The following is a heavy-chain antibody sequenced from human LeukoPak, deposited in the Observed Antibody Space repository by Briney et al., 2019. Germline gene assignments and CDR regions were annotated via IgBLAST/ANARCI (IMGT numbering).Heavy chain of an antibody. CDR3: ARRNQLSFRDWFDP. J-gene: IGHJ5*02. D-gene: IGHD1-14*01. V-gene: IGHV4-4*09. CDR2: IYTSGST. Sequence: SETLSLTCTVSGGSISSYYWSWIRQPPGKGLEWIGYIYTSGSTNYNPSLKSRVTISVDTSKNQFSLKLSSVTAADTAVYYCARRNQLSFRDWFDPWGQGTLVTVSS. CDR1: GGSISSYY.